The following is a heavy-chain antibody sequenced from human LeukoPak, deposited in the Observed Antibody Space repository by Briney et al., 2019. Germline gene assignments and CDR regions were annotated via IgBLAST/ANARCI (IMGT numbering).Heavy chain of an antibody. D-gene: IGHD3-9*01. CDR2: INHSGST. J-gene: IGHJ1*01. V-gene: IGHV4-34*01. CDR1: GGSFSGYH. Sequence: TSETLSLTCAVYGGSFSGYHWSWIRQPPGKGLEWIGEINHSGSTNYNPSLKSRVTISVDTSKNQFSLKLSSVTAADTAVYYCARAGGPGYDILTGYYPAEYFQHWGQGTLVTVSS. CDR3: ARAGGPGYDILTGYYPAEYFQH.